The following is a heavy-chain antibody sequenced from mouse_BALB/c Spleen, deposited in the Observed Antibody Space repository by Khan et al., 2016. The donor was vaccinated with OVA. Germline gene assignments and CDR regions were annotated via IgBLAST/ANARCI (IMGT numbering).Heavy chain of an antibody. CDR2: IWGEGST. Sequence: QVQLKESGPGLVAPSQSLSITCTVSGFSLTSYGVNWVRQPPGKGLEWLGVIWGEGSTNYHSALISRLSITKENSKSQVFLKLNSLQTDETATFYCAGFVASYYGMYYWGQGTSVTVSS. D-gene: IGHD1-1*01. V-gene: IGHV2-3*01. J-gene: IGHJ4*01. CDR1: GFSLTSYG. CDR3: AGFVASYYGMYY.